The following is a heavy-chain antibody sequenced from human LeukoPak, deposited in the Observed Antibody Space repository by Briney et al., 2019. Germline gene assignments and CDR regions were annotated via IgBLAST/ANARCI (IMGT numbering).Heavy chain of an antibody. CDR3: ARGSFLGRFDP. V-gene: IGHV4-30-2*01. CDR1: GGSISSGGYS. CDR2: IYHSGST. D-gene: IGHD3-3*01. Sequence: SETLPLTCAVSGGSISSGGYSWSWIRQPPGKGLEWIGYIYHSGSTYYNPSLKSRVTISVDRSKNQFSLKLSSVTAADTAVYYCARGSFLGRFDPWGQGTLVTVSS. J-gene: IGHJ5*02.